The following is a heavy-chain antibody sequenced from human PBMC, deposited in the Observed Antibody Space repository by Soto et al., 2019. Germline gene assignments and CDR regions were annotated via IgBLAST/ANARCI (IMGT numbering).Heavy chain of an antibody. CDR2: IGAADDP. D-gene: IGHD2-15*01. V-gene: IGHV3-13*05. J-gene: IGHJ6*02. CDR1: GFTFSAYD. CDR3: ARAYSGRLPRRADYYFAMDV. Sequence: VQLVESGGGVVQPGESLRLSCAASGFTFSAYDMHWVRQTTGKGLEGVSAIGAADDPYYLGSVKGRFTISRENAKNSLYLPMNSLRAEDTAVYYCARAYSGRLPRRADYYFAMDVWGQGTTVTVSS.